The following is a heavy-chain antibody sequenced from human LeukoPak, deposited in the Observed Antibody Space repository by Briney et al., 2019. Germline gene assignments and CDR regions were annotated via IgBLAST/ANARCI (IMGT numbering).Heavy chain of an antibody. D-gene: IGHD3-10*01. Sequence: PGGSLRLSCTASGFTFSSYGMHWVRQAPGKGLGWVAFIRYDGSNKHYADSVKGRFTISRDNSKNTLYLQMNSLRAEDTALYYCAKGFSYFDYWGQGTLVTVSS. J-gene: IGHJ4*02. CDR3: AKGFSYFDY. V-gene: IGHV3-30*02. CDR2: IRYDGSNK. CDR1: GFTFSSYG.